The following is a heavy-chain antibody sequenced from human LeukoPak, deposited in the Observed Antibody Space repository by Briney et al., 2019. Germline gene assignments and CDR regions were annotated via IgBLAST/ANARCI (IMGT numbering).Heavy chain of an antibody. Sequence: ASVKVSCKASGGTFSSYAISWVRQAPGQGLEWMGWISAYNGNTNYAQKLQGRVTMTTDTSTSTAYMELRSLRSDDTAVYYCARDPSTSLFDYWGQGTLVTVSS. J-gene: IGHJ4*02. CDR3: ARDPSTSLFDY. CDR1: GGTFSSYA. V-gene: IGHV1-18*01. CDR2: ISAYNGNT.